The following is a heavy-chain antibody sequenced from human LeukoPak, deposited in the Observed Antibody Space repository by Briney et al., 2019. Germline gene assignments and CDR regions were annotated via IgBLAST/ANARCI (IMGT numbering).Heavy chain of an antibody. V-gene: IGHV3-43*02. Sequence: PGGSLRLSCAVSGFLFDEYGMHWVRQVPGKGLEWVSLISEDGSRKYYADSVKGRFTISRDNSKKSLYLQMTSLRTEDTAVYYCANALGEHSFYYGMEVWGQGTTVTISS. CDR2: ISEDGSRK. CDR3: ANALGEHSFYYGMEV. CDR1: GFLFDEYG. J-gene: IGHJ6*02.